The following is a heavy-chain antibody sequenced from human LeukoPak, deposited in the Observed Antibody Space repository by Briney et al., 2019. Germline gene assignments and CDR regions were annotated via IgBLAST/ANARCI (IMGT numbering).Heavy chain of an antibody. CDR2: IKQDGSEK. CDR1: GFTFSNAW. J-gene: IGHJ4*02. Sequence: PGGSLRLSCAASGFTFSNAWMSWVRQAPGKGLEWVANIKQDGSEKYYVDSVKGRFTISRDNAKNSLYLQMNSLRAEDTAVYYCTGHRGLTRYSSSSSVVDYWGQGTLVTVSS. CDR3: TGHRGLTRYSSSSSVVDY. V-gene: IGHV3-7*01. D-gene: IGHD6-6*01.